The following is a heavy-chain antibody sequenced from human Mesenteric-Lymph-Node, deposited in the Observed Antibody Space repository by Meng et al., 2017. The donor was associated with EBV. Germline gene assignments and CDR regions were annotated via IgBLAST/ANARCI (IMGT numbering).Heavy chain of an antibody. CDR1: GGSVSSSSYY. CDR2: IYYSGST. V-gene: IGHV4-61*01. D-gene: IGHD2-15*01. Sequence: QGQLQEAGPGLVKPSETLSLTCTVSGGSVSSSSYYWSWIRQPPGKGLEYIGYIYYSGSTNYNPSLKSRVTISMDTSKNQVSLKPSSVSAADTAVYYCARVDLSSGGSCLDPWGPGTLVTVSS. J-gene: IGHJ5*02. CDR3: ARVDLSSGGSCLDP.